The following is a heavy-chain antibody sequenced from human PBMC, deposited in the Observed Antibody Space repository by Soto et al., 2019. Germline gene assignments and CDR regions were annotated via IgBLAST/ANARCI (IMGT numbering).Heavy chain of an antibody. CDR3: ACSRSCEFRNLFAS. CDR2: IYYTGNT. J-gene: IGHJ5*01. V-gene: IGHV4-59*13. CDR1: GGSISTYY. Sequence: SETLSLTCTVTGGSISTYYWSWIRQPPGKGLEWIGHIYYTGNTNYNPSLKSRVTISVDTSTNRFSLRLRSVSAADTAVYYCACSRSCEFRNLFASRGQG. D-gene: IGHD3-10*01.